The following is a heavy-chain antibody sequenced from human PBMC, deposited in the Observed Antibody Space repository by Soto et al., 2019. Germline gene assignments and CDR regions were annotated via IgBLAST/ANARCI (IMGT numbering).Heavy chain of an antibody. CDR3: AREGVDVVATSAFDY. CDR2: IIPIIGTA. J-gene: IGHJ4*02. D-gene: IGHD5-12*01. Sequence: QVQLVQSGAEVKKPGSSVKVSCKASGGTFNNYAISWVRQAPGQGLEWMGGIIPIIGTADYAHKFQGRLEISEDDSTGTTFMEMSSMRSEDTALSYCAREGVDVVATSAFDYWGQGTLVTVSS. V-gene: IGHV1-69*01. CDR1: GGTFNNYA.